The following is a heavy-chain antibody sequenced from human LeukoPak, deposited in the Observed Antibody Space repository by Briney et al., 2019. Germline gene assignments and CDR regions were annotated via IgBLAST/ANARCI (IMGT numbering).Heavy chain of an antibody. Sequence: GGSLSLSCAASGFTFSSYAMSWVRQAPGKGLEWVSAISGSGGSTYYADSVKGRFTISRDNSKNTLYLQMNSLRAEDTAVYYCAKDRVSLGTTVTTDYWGQGTLVTVSS. CDR1: GFTFSSYA. D-gene: IGHD4-17*01. V-gene: IGHV3-23*01. CDR2: ISGSGGST. CDR3: AKDRVSLGTTVTTDY. J-gene: IGHJ4*02.